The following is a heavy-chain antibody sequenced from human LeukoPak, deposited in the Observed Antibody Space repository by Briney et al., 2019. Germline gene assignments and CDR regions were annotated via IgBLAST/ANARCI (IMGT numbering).Heavy chain of an antibody. CDR3: ARSTAVAGEYYFDY. CDR1: GFTFSSYE. D-gene: IGHD6-19*01. CDR2: ISSSGSTI. J-gene: IGHJ4*02. V-gene: IGHV3-48*03. Sequence: GGSLRLSCAASGFTFSSYEMNWVRQAPGKGLEWVSYISSSGSTIHYADSVKGRFTISRDNAKNSLYLQMNSLRAEDTAVYYCARSTAVAGEYYFDYWGQGTLVTVSS.